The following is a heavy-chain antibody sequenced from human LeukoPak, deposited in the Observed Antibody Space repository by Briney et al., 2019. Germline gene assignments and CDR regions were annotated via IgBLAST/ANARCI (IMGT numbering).Heavy chain of an antibody. Sequence: SETLSLTCAVYGGSFSDYYWSWIRQPPGKGLELIGEINHSGSTNYNPSLKSRVTISVDASKNQFSLKLSSVTAADTAVYYCARDQVVMITFGGVIEQRYYGMDVWGQGTTVTVSS. CDR2: INHSGST. CDR1: GGSFSDYY. J-gene: IGHJ6*02. CDR3: ARDQVVMITFGGVIEQRYYGMDV. V-gene: IGHV4-34*01. D-gene: IGHD3-16*02.